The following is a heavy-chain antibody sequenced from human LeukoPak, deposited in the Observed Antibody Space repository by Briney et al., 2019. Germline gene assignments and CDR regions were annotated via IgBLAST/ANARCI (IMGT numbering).Heavy chain of an antibody. J-gene: IGHJ3*02. V-gene: IGHV3-7*01. CDR1: GFTFSNYW. Sequence: PSGGSLTLSCAASGFTFSNYWMTWVRRAPGKGLEWVANIRRDGSETHYVDSVMGRFTISRDNAKNSLYLQMNSLRAEDTAVYYCARDDTPYGSSGSFYDAFDIWGQGTMVTVSS. CDR3: ARDDTPYGSSGSFYDAFDI. D-gene: IGHD3-22*01. CDR2: IRRDGSET.